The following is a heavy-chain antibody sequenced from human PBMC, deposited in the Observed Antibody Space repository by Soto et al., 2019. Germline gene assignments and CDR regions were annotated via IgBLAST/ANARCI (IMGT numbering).Heavy chain of an antibody. CDR1: GFTWSSYW. Sequence: GGSLRLSGAASGFTWSSYWIHWVRQAPGQGLVWVSRINSDGSSTSYADSVKGRFTISRDNAKNTLYLQMHRLRAVDTAVYYCARDPVHYDLWSGDHRLSGLVDWDPGTMVTVS. CDR2: INSDGSST. CDR3: ARDPVHYDLWSGDHRLSGLVD. D-gene: IGHD3-3*01. V-gene: IGHV3-74*01. J-gene: IGHJ6*02.